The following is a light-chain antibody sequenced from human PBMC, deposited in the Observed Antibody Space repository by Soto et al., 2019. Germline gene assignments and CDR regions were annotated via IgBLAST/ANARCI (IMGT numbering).Light chain of an antibody. V-gene: IGKV3-20*01. J-gene: IGKJ1*01. CDR3: QQYGGSSWT. CDR1: ESISTSY. CDR2: SAS. Sequence: EIVSTQSPDTLSLPPGERATLSGRASESISTSYLAWYQQQPGQAPRLLIYSASTRATGIPDRFSGSGSGTDFTLTISKLEPGDFAVYYCQQYGGSSWTFGQGTKVDIK.